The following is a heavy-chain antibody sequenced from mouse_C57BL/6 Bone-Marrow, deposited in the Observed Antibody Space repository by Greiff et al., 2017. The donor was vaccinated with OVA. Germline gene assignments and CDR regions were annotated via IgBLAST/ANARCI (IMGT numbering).Heavy chain of an antibody. CDR1: GFTFTDYY. J-gene: IGHJ2*01. D-gene: IGHD1-3*01. CDR2: IRNKANGYTT. Sequence: DVQLVESGGGLVQPGGSLSLSCAASGFTFTDYYMSWVRQPPGKALEWLGFIRNKANGYTTEYSASVKGRFTISRDNSQSILYLQMNALRAEDSATYYCARWSGYYFDYWGQGTTLTVSS. V-gene: IGHV7-3*01. CDR3: ARWSGYYFDY.